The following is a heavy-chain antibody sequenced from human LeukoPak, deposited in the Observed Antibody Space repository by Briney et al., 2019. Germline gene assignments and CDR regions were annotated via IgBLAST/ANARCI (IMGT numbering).Heavy chain of an antibody. D-gene: IGHD3-10*01. CDR3: ARVWYGSATLGWFDP. V-gene: IGHV4-39*01. CDR2: VYYTGST. Sequence: PSETLSLTCTVSGGSISSSTYYWGWIRQPPGEGLEWIGTVYYTGSTYDNPSLRSRVTISVDTSKSQFSLKLSSVTAADTAVFYCARVWYGSATLGWFDPWCQGTLVTVSS. J-gene: IGHJ5*02. CDR1: GGSISSSTYY.